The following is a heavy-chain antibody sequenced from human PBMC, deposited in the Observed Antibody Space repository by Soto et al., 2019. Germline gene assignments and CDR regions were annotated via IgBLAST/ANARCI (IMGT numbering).Heavy chain of an antibody. V-gene: IGHV3-30-3*01. CDR2: ISYDGSNK. CDR3: ARDPGDSSGYYYGLFDY. CDR1: GFTFSSYA. J-gene: IGHJ4*02. D-gene: IGHD3-22*01. Sequence: QVQLVESGGGVVQPGRSLRLSCAASGFTFSSYAMHWVRQAPGKGLEWVAVISYDGSNKYYADSVKGRFTISRDNSQNTLYLQMNSLRAEDTAVYYCARDPGDSSGYYYGLFDYWGQGTLVTVSS.